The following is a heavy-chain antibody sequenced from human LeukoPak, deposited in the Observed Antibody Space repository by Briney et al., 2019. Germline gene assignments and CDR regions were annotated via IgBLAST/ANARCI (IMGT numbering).Heavy chain of an antibody. J-gene: IGHJ5*02. D-gene: IGHD2-21*01. Sequence: GGSLRLSCAASGFTFSSYGMHWVRQAPGKGLEWVAFIRYDGNNKYYADSVKGRFTIFRDNSKNTLYLQMNSLRAEDTAVYYCAKVTYFNWFDPWGQGTLVTVSS. CDR3: AKVTYFNWFDP. CDR1: GFTFSSYG. V-gene: IGHV3-30*02. CDR2: IRYDGNNK.